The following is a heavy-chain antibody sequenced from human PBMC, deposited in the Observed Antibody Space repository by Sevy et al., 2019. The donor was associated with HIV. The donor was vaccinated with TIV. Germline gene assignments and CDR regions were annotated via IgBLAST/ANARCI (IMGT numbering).Heavy chain of an antibody. J-gene: IGHJ3*02. Sequence: ASVKVSCKASGYTFTGYYMHWVRQAPGQGLEWMGWINPNSGGTNYSQKFQGRVTMTRDTSISTAYMELSRLRSDDMAVYYCASGIGVYDSSGYYGGYDAFDIWGQGTMVTVSS. CDR2: INPNSGGT. V-gene: IGHV1-2*02. D-gene: IGHD3-22*01. CDR3: ASGIGVYDSSGYYGGYDAFDI. CDR1: GYTFTGYY.